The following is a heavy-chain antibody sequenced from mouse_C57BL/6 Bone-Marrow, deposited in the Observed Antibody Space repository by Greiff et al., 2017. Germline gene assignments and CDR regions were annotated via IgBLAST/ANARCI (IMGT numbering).Heavy chain of an antibody. CDR2: IHPNSGST. CDR3: ARVRWYSNHAMDY. J-gene: IGHJ4*01. D-gene: IGHD2-5*01. V-gene: IGHV1-64*01. CDR1: GYTFTSYW. Sequence: QVQLQQSGAELVKPGASVKLSCKASGYTFTSYWMHWVKQRPGQGLEWIGMIHPNSGSTNYNEKFKSKATLTVDKSSSTAYKQLSSLTSEDSSVYYCARVRWYSNHAMDYWGQGTSVTVSS.